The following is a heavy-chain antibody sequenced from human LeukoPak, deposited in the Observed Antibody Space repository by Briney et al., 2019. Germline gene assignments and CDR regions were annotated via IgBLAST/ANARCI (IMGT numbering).Heavy chain of an antibody. Sequence: SETLSLTCTVSGGSISSGSYYWRWLRQPAGKGLEWIGRIYTSGSTNYNPSLKSRVTISVDTSKNQFSLKLSSVTAADTAVYYCARDQGSIDYWGQGTLVTVSS. V-gene: IGHV4-61*02. CDR2: IYTSGST. D-gene: IGHD4-11*01. CDR3: ARDQGSIDY. J-gene: IGHJ4*02. CDR1: GGSISSGSYY.